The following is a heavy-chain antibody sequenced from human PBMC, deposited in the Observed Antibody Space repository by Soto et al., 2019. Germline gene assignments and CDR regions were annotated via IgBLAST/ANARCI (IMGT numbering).Heavy chain of an antibody. CDR3: ARESEDLTSNFDY. V-gene: IGHV3-21*06. CDR1: GFTFTGYS. CDR2: ISSTTNYI. J-gene: IGHJ4*02. Sequence: GGSLRLSCAASGFTFTGYSMNWVRQAPGKGLEWVSSISSTTNYIYYGASMKGRFNISRDNAKNSLYLEMNSLRAEDTAVYYCARESEDLTSNFDYWGQGTLVTVSS.